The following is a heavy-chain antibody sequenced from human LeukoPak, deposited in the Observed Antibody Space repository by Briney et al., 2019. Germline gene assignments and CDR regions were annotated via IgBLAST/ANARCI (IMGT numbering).Heavy chain of an antibody. V-gene: IGHV3-23*01. J-gene: IGHJ4*02. CDR3: VKVGSGWSFDY. Sequence: GGSLRLSCAAFGFTFSSYSMTWVRQATGKGLEWVSVISSSGGATDYAGSVKGRFTISRDNSKNTLYLQMSSLRAEDTAVYYCVKVGSGWSFDYWGQGTLVTVSS. CDR1: GFTFSSYS. CDR2: ISSSGGAT. D-gene: IGHD6-19*01.